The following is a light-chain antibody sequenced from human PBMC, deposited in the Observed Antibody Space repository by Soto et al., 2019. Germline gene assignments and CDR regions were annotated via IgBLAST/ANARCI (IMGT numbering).Light chain of an antibody. CDR2: RNN. CDR3: AAWDDSLSGLV. CDR1: SSNIGSNF. J-gene: IGLJ2*01. Sequence: QAVVTQPPSASGTPGQRVTISCSGSSSNIGSNFIYWYQQLPGTAPKLLIYRNNERPSGVPDRFSGSKSGTSASLAISGLRSEDEADYHRAAWDDSLSGLVFGGGTKLTVL. V-gene: IGLV1-47*01.